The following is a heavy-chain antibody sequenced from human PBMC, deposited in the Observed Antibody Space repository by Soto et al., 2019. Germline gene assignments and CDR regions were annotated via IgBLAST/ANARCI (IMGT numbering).Heavy chain of an antibody. CDR3: TRGQAGPYGMDV. V-gene: IGHV3-74*01. Sequence: EVQLVESGGGLVQPGGSLRLSCAASGFTLSSYWMHWVRQAPGKGLVWVSRISREGSSTAYADSVKGRFTISRDNAKNTLNLQRNSLRAEDTAVYYCTRGQAGPYGMDVWGQGTTVTVSS. J-gene: IGHJ6*02. CDR1: GFTLSSYW. CDR2: ISREGSST.